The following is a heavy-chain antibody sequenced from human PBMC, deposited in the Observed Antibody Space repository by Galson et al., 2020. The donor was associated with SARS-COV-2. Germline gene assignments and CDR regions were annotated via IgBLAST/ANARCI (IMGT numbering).Heavy chain of an antibody. Sequence: LSLTCIVSAISDAYIKNYFWSWIRQPVGKGLELIVRIYVSGYTNYNPSLKSRVTMSIDTTQSQFSLKMSSMTAADTAVYFCARDGDDYYFDFWGQGILVTVS. CDR2: IYVSGYT. J-gene: IGHJ4*02. CDR1: DAYIKNYF. D-gene: IGHD3-10*01. CDR3: ARDGDDYYFDF. V-gene: IGHV4-4*07.